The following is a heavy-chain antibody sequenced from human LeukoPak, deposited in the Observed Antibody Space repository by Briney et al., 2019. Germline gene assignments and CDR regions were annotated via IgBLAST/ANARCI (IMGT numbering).Heavy chain of an antibody. D-gene: IGHD6-19*01. V-gene: IGHV3-30*02. Sequence: GGSLRLSCAASGFTFSTYGMHWVRQAPGKGLEWVAFIRYDGIIKYYADSVKGRFTISRDNSKNTPYLQMNSLRGEDTAVYYCARRTIAVADLDYWGQGTLVTVSS. CDR2: IRYDGIIK. CDR3: ARRTIAVADLDY. J-gene: IGHJ4*02. CDR1: GFTFSTYG.